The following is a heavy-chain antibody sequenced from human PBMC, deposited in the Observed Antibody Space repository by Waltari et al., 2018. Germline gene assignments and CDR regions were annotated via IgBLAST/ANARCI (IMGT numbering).Heavy chain of an antibody. V-gene: IGHV1-69-2*01. CDR2: IDPEDGET. D-gene: IGHD3-10*01. CDR1: GSTFIDYF. J-gene: IGHJ4*02. CDR3: APLPGGSGQTFDY. Sequence: EVQLVQSGAEVKKPGATVKISCKAYGSTFIDYFMHWVQQAPGKGIEWVGRIDPEDGETVYAEKFQGRVTITADTSTDTSYLELSSLRSDDTAVYYCAPLPGGSGQTFDYWGQGTLLTVSS.